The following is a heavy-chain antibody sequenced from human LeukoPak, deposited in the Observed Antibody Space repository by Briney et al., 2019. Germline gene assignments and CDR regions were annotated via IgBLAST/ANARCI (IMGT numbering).Heavy chain of an antibody. CDR2: IYYSGST. D-gene: IGHD3-10*01. CDR1: GGSISSSSYY. CDR3: ARYYYGSGSILDYYYMDV. J-gene: IGHJ6*03. V-gene: IGHV4-39*07. Sequence: SETLSLTCTVSGGSISSSSYYWGWIRQPPGKVLEWIGSIYYSGSTYYNPALKSRVTISVDTSKNQFSLKVSSVTAADTAVYYCARYYYGSGSILDYYYMDVWGKGTTVTISS.